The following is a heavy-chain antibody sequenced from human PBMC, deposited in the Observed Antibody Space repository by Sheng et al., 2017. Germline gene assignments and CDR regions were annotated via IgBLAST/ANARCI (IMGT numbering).Heavy chain of an antibody. CDR1: GGSFSGYY. CDR2: INHSGST. V-gene: IGHV4-34*01. J-gene: IGHJ6*02. CDR3: ARGLWEYYYYYYGMDV. Sequence: QVQLQQWGAGLLKPSETLSLTCAVYGGSFSGYYWSWIRQPPGKGLEWIGEINHSGSTNYNPSLKSRVTISVDTSKNQFSLKLSSVTAADTAVYYCARGLWEYYYYYYGMDVWGQGTTVTVSS. D-gene: IGHD1-26*01.